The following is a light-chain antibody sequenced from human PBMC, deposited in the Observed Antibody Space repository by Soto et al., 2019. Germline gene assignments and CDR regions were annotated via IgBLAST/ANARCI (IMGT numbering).Light chain of an antibody. Sequence: IVLTQSPGTLSLSPGETATLSCRASQTIGRNYLAWYQQKPGQAPRLLMFSTSTRATGIPERFSGGGAGTDFSLSISRLERDDFAVYYCQQYASAPLLSFGGATETEIK. V-gene: IGKV3-20*01. J-gene: IGKJ4*01. CDR2: STS. CDR3: QQYASAPLLS. CDR1: QTIGRNY.